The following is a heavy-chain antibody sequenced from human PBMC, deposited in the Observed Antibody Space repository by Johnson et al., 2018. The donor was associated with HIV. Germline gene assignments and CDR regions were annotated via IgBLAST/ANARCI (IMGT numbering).Heavy chain of an antibody. V-gene: IGHV3-7*01. CDR3: AREGTYYYDNSGYNDAFDV. Sequence: VQLVESGGGLVQPGGSLRLSCAASGFTFSSYWMSWVRQAPWKGLEWVANIKQDGSEKYYVDSVKGRFTISRDNAKNTLYLQMNSLRAEDTAVYYCAREGTYYYDNSGYNDAFDVWGQGTMVTVSS. J-gene: IGHJ3*01. D-gene: IGHD3-22*01. CDR1: GFTFSSYW. CDR2: IKQDGSEK.